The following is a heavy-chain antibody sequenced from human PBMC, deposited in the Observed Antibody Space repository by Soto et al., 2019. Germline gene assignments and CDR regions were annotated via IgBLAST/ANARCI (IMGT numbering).Heavy chain of an antibody. CDR1: GYTFTSYG. CDR3: ARGPRITIFGVVITHPTFDP. V-gene: IGHV1-18*04. J-gene: IGHJ5*02. D-gene: IGHD3-3*01. CDR2: ISAYNGNT. Sequence: ASVKVSCKASGYTFTSYGISWVRQAPGQGLEWMGWISAYNGNTNYAQKLQGRVTMTTDTSTSTAYMELRSLRSDDTAAYYCARGPRITIFGVVITHPTFDPWGQGTLVTVSS.